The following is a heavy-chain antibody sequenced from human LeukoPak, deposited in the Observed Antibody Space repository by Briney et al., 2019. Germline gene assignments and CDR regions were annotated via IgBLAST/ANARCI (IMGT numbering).Heavy chain of an antibody. CDR1: GYTLTELS. V-gene: IGHV1-24*01. CDR3: ATSSHSYGYGHFDY. Sequence: GASVKVSCKVSGYTLTELSMHWVRQAPGKGLEWMGSFDPEDGETIYAQKFQGRVTMTEDTSTDTAYMELSSLRSEDTAVYYCATSSHSYGYGHFDYWGQGTLVTVSS. CDR2: FDPEDGET. D-gene: IGHD5-18*01. J-gene: IGHJ4*02.